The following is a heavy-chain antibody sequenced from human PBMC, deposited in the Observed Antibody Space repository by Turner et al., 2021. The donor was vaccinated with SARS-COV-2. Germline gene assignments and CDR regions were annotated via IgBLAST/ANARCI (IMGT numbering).Heavy chain of an antibody. V-gene: IGHV3-30*18. CDR3: AKGESQYFDY. CDR2: ISYDGSNK. CDR1: GFTFSNAW. J-gene: IGHJ4*02. Sequence: VQLVESGGGLVKPGGSLRLSCAASGFTFSNAWMSWVRQAPGKGLEWVAVISYDGSNKYYADSVKGRFTISRDNSKNTLYLQMNSLRAEDTAVYYCAKGESQYFDYWGQGTLVTVSS.